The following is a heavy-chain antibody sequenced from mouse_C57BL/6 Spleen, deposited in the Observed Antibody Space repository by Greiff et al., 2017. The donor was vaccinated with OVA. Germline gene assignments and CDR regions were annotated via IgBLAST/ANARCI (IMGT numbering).Heavy chain of an antibody. CDR1: GYTFTDYY. D-gene: IGHD2-4*01. Sequence: QVQLQQSGAELVRPGASVKLSCKASGYTFTDYYINWVKQRPGQGLEWIARIYPGSGNTYYNEKFKGKATLTAEKSSSTAYMQLSSLTSEDSAVYFCARSDDYDYDDAMDYWGQGTSVTVSS. CDR2: IYPGSGNT. J-gene: IGHJ4*01. CDR3: ARSDDYDYDDAMDY. V-gene: IGHV1-76*01.